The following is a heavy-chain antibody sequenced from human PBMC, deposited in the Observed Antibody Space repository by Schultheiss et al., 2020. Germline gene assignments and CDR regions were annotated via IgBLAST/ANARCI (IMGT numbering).Heavy chain of an antibody. CDR3: ASSYDGAAFDI. Sequence: ASVKVSCKASGYTFTSYGISWVRQAPGQGLEWMGWISAYNGYTNYPQKVQGRVTMTTDTSTSTAYMELRSLRSDDTAVYYCASSYDGAAFDIWGQGTMVTVSS. J-gene: IGHJ3*02. D-gene: IGHD3-16*01. V-gene: IGHV1-18*01. CDR2: ISAYNGYT. CDR1: GYTFTSYG.